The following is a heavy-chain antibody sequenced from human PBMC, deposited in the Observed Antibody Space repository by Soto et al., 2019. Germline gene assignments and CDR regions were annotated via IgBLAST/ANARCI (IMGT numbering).Heavy chain of an antibody. CDR3: ARSEESSIAFNWFEH. V-gene: IGHV1-69*01. CDR2: IIPIFGTA. D-gene: IGHD6-6*01. J-gene: IGHJ5*02. CDR1: GGTFSSDA. Sequence: QVQLVQSGAEVKKPGSSVKVSCKASGGTFSSDAISWVRQAPGQGLQWRGGIIPIFGTANYAPKFQGRVTITADESTSTAYMWLGSLRSEDTAVYYCARSEESSIAFNWFEHWGQGTLVTVSS.